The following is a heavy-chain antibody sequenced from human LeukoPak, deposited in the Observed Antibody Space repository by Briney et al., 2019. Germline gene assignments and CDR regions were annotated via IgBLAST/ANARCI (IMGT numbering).Heavy chain of an antibody. D-gene: IGHD3-3*01. V-gene: IGHV1-2*02. Sequence: GASVKVSCKASGYTFTGYYMHWVRQAPGQGLEWMGWINPNSGGTNYAQKFQGRVTMTRDTSISTAYMELSRLRSDDTAVYYCARGAPIFGVVIIRVFDPWGQGTLVTVSS. J-gene: IGHJ5*02. CDR2: INPNSGGT. CDR3: ARGAPIFGVVIIRVFDP. CDR1: GYTFTGYY.